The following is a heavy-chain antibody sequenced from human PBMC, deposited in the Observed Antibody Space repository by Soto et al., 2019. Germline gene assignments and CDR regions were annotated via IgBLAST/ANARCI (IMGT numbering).Heavy chain of an antibody. CDR1: GGSISSYY. V-gene: IGHV4-59*01. D-gene: IGHD2-21*02. J-gene: IGHJ4*02. Sequence: PSETLSLTCTVSGGSISSYYWSWIRQPPGKGLEWIGYIYYSGSTNYNPSLKSRVTISVDTSKNQFSLKLSSVTAADTAVYYCARWSLAVDYWGQGTLVTVSS. CDR2: IYYSGST. CDR3: ARWSLAVDY.